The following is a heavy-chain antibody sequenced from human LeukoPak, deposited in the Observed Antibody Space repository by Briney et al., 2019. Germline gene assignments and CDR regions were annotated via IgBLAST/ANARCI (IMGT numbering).Heavy chain of an antibody. CDR3: ARGRGLRFLEWLFINWFDP. Sequence: SETLSLTCAVYGGSFSGYYWSWIRQPPGKGLEWIGEINHSGSTNYNPSLKSRVTISVDTSKDQFSLKLSSVTAADAAVYYCARGRGLRFLEWLFINWFDPWGQGTLVTVSS. V-gene: IGHV4-34*01. J-gene: IGHJ5*02. D-gene: IGHD3-3*01. CDR1: GGSFSGYY. CDR2: INHSGST.